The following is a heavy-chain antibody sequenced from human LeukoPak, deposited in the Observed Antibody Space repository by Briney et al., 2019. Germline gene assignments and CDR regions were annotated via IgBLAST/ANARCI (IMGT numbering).Heavy chain of an antibody. CDR1: GFTFSSYG. CDR3: ARDSSGWYNYYYGMDV. D-gene: IGHD6-19*01. Sequence: PGGSLRLSCAASGFTFSSYGMHWVRQAPGKGLEWVAVISYDGSNKYYADSVKGRFTISRDNSKNTLYLQMNSLRAEDTAVYYCARDSSGWYNYYYGMDVWGQGTTVTVSS. V-gene: IGHV3-30*03. CDR2: ISYDGSNK. J-gene: IGHJ6*02.